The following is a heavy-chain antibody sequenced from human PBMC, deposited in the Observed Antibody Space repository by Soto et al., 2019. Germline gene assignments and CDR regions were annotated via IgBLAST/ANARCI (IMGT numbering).Heavy chain of an antibody. Sequence: ASVKVSCKASGYTFTGYYMHWVRQAPGQGLEWMGWINPNSGGTNYAQKFQGWVTMTRDTSISTACMELSRLRSDDTAVYYCARALGYCSGGSCYSWLDYWGQGTLVTVSS. CDR3: ARALGYCSGGSCYSWLDY. V-gene: IGHV1-2*04. J-gene: IGHJ4*02. D-gene: IGHD2-15*01. CDR2: INPNSGGT. CDR1: GYTFTGYY.